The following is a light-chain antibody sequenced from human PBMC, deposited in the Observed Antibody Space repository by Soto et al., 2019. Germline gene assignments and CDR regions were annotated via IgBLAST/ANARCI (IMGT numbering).Light chain of an antibody. Sequence: DIQLTQSPSSLSSSVADRVTITCRTSQDISNYLAWYQQKPGKVPKIVIYAASTLQSGVPSRFSGSGSGTDFTLTISCLQSEDFATYYCQQYYSYPRTFGQGTKVDI. CDR2: AAS. J-gene: IGKJ1*01. V-gene: IGKV1-16*01. CDR1: QDISNY. CDR3: QQYYSYPRT.